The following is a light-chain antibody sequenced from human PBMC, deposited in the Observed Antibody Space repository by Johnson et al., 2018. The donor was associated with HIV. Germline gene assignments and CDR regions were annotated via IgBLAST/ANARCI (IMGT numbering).Light chain of an antibody. CDR3: GTWDSSLIALYV. Sequence: QSVLTQPPSVSAAPGQKVTISCSGSSSNIGNNYVSWYQQLPGTAPKLLIFENNKRPSGLPDRFSGSKSGTSATLGITGLQTGDEADYYCGTWDSSLIALYVFGTVTKVTVL. CDR1: SSNIGNNY. V-gene: IGLV1-51*02. J-gene: IGLJ1*01. CDR2: ENN.